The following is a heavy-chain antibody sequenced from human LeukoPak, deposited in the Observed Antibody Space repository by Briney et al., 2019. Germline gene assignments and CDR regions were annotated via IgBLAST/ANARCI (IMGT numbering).Heavy chain of an antibody. CDR3: VRVAATAFLDY. V-gene: IGHV3-64D*06. CDR1: GFTFSSYA. Sequence: GGSLRLSCSASGFTFSSYAMHWVRPAPGKGLEYVSAISSNGGSTYYADSVKGRFTISRDNSKNTLYLQMSSLRAEDTAVYYCVRVAATAFLDYWGQGTLVTVSS. J-gene: IGHJ4*02. CDR2: ISSNGGST. D-gene: IGHD2-15*01.